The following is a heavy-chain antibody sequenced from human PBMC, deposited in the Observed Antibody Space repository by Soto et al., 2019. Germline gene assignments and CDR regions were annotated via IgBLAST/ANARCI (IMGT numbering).Heavy chain of an antibody. Sequence: EVQLVESGGGLVKPGGSLRLSCAASGFTFSNAWMTWVRQAPGKGREWVGRVKSKTDGGTIDYAAPVKDRFTISRDDSKIPLYLQMNSLKTEDTAVYYCIGTYSGSSMRFDYWGQGTLVTVSS. CDR3: IGTYSGSSMRFDY. CDR2: VKSKTDGGTI. J-gene: IGHJ4*02. V-gene: IGHV3-15*01. D-gene: IGHD5-12*01. CDR1: GFTFSNAW.